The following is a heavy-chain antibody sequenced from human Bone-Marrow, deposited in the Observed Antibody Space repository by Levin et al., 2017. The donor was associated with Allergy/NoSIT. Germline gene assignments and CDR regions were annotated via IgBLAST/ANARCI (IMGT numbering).Heavy chain of an antibody. CDR1: GFNFSTYY. CDR2: ISTTGSVI. V-gene: IGHV3-11*01. D-gene: IGHD2-2*01. Sequence: GGSLRLSCAASGFNFSTYYMSWIRQAPGKGLEWLTYISTTGSVIYYGDSVKGRFTVSRDNARNSLYLQMNSLRAEDTSVYYCARDALARYCSSVACSCDYWGPGVLVTVSS. J-gene: IGHJ4*02. CDR3: ARDALARYCSSVACSCDY.